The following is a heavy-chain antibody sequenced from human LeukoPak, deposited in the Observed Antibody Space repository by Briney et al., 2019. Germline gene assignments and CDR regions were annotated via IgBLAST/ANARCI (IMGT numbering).Heavy chain of an antibody. V-gene: IGHV3-9*01. CDR3: AKSRLGFWFGELLSP. CDR1: GSTFGDYA. D-gene: IGHD3-10*01. CDR2: VGWNSGTI. J-gene: IGHJ5*02. Sequence: GGSLRLSCAASGSTFGDYAIHWVRQAPGKGLEWVSGVGWNSGTIGYAGSVKGRFTISRDNAKNSVYLQMNSLRAEDTALYYCAKSRLGFWFGELLSPWGQGTLVTVSS.